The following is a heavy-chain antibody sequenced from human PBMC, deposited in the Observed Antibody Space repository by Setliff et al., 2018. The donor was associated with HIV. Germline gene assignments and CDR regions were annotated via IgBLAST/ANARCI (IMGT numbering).Heavy chain of an antibody. V-gene: IGHV3-23*01. D-gene: IGHD2-21*01. Sequence: GGSLRLSCVGSGFTFSTYGMTWVRQAPGKGLEWVSFMSGSGGAFSTYYADSVKGRFTFSRDNSRNTIYLQMNSLRAEDTAVYSCARNSDFDCWGQGTMVTVSS. J-gene: IGHJ4*02. CDR2: MSGSGGAFST. CDR3: ARNSDFDC. CDR1: GFTFSTYG.